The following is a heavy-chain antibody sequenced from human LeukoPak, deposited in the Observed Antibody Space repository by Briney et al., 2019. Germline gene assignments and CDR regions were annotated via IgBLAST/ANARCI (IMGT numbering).Heavy chain of an antibody. CDR2: MNPNSGNT. Sequence: ASVKVSCKASGYTFTSYDINWVRQATGQGLEWMGWMNPNSGNTGYAQKFQGRVTTTRNTSISTAYMELSSLRSEDTAVYYCARGVGGFWSGYYSFDYWGQGTLVTVSS. CDR3: ARGVGGFWSGYYSFDY. V-gene: IGHV1-8*03. D-gene: IGHD3-3*01. J-gene: IGHJ4*02. CDR1: GYTFTSYD.